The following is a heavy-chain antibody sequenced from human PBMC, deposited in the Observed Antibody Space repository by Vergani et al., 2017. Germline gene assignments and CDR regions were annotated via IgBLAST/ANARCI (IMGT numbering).Heavy chain of an antibody. Sequence: QVRLQESGPGLVKPAQTLSLTCIVSGDSINSNDYYWSWIRQPPGKGLESLGYISYSGTTYYSPSLKSRVTISLDTSKKQFFLKLNSVTAADTAVYFCARLGYSDTSGFYSACQIWGQGTMVTVSS. V-gene: IGHV4-30-4*01. CDR3: ARLGYSDTSGFYSACQI. D-gene: IGHD3-22*01. CDR2: ISYSGTT. CDR1: GDSINSNDYY. J-gene: IGHJ3*02.